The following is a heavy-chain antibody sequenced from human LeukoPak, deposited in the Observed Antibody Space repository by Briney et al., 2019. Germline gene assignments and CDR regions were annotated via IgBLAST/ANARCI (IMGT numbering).Heavy chain of an antibody. CDR3: ARDKEGSSWISDYYGMDV. V-gene: IGHV1-69*13. J-gene: IGHJ6*02. CDR2: IIPIFGTA. CDR1: GGTFSSYA. Sequence: ASVKVSCKASGGTFSSYAISWVRQAPGQGLEWMGGIIPIFGTANYAQKFQGRVTITADESTSTAYMELGSLRSEDTAVCYCARDKEGSSWISDYYGMDVWGQGTTVTVSS. D-gene: IGHD6-13*01.